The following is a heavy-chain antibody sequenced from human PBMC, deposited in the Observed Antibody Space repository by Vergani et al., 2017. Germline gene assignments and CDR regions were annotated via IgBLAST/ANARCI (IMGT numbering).Heavy chain of an antibody. V-gene: IGHV1-18*01. CDR3: ARGGRLDIVVVPAAILDY. CDR1: GYTFTSYG. Sequence: QVQLVQSGAEVKKPGASVKVSCKASGYTFTSYGISWVRQAPGQGLEWMGWISAYNGNTNYAQKLQGRVTMTTDTSTSTAYMELRSLRSEDTAVYYCARGGRLDIVVVPAAILDYWGQGTLVTVSS. CDR2: ISAYNGNT. D-gene: IGHD2-2*03. J-gene: IGHJ4*02.